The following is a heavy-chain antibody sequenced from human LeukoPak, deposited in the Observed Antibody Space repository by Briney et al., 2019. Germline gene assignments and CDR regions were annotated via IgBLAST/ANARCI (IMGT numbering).Heavy chain of an antibody. Sequence: ASVKVSCKASGYTFTGYYMHWVRQAPGQGLEWMGWINPNSGGTNYAQKFQGRVTMTRDTSISTAYMELSRLRSDDTAVYYCARDTAMVTYEIWFDPWGQGTLVTVSS. D-gene: IGHD5-18*01. J-gene: IGHJ5*02. CDR1: GYTFTGYY. CDR3: ARDTAMVTYEIWFDP. CDR2: INPNSGGT. V-gene: IGHV1-2*02.